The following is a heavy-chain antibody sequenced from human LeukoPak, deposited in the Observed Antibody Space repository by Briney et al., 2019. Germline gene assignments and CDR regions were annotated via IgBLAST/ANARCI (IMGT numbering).Heavy chain of an antibody. J-gene: IGHJ3*02. V-gene: IGHV3-74*01. CDR1: GFAFSNNW. Sequence: GGSLRLSCAASGFAFSNNWMHWVRQAPGKGLLWVSRINSDGSSTSYADSVKARFTISRDNAKYTLYLQMNSLRAEDTAVYYCASSDWYAAFDIWGQGTMVTVSS. CDR2: INSDGSST. D-gene: IGHD3-9*01. CDR3: ASSDWYAAFDI.